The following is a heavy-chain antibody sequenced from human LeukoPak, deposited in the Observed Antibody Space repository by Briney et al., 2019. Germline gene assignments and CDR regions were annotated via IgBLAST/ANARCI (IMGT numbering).Heavy chain of an antibody. CDR1: GFTFSSYS. CDR2: ISSSSSYI. D-gene: IGHD2-2*01. CDR3: ARDGGYCSSTSCYYGIDY. V-gene: IGHV3-21*01. J-gene: IGHJ4*02. Sequence: PGGSLRLSCAASGFTFSSYSMNWVRQAPGKGLEWVSSISSSSSYIYYADSVKGRFTISRDNAKNSLYLQMNSLRAEDTAVYYSARDGGYCSSTSCYYGIDYWGQGTLVTVSS.